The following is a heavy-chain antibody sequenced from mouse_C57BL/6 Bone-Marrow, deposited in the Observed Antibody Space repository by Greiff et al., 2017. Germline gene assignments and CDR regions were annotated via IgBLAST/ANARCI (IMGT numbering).Heavy chain of an antibody. J-gene: IGHJ2*01. V-gene: IGHV1-15*01. CDR1: GYTFTDYE. CDR2: IDPETGGT. D-gene: IGHD1-1*01. CDR3: TRWTTVVGDY. Sequence: VKLMASGAELVRPGASVTLSCKASGYTFTDYEMHWVKQTPVHGLEWIGAIDPETGGTAYNQKFKGKAILTADKSSSTAYMELRSLTSEDSAVYYCTRWTTVVGDYWGQGTTLTVSS.